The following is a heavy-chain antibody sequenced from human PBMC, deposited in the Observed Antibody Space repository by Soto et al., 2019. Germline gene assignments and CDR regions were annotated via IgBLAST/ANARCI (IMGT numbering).Heavy chain of an antibody. J-gene: IGHJ4*02. D-gene: IGHD6-13*01. V-gene: IGHV4-39*01. CDR3: TRHEGGAAADRPLDY. CDR1: GGSVRSSTYY. Sequence: QLRLQESGPGLVKSSETLSLTCTVSGGSVRSSTYYWGGIRHSPGKGLEWIGSIYYSGSTHNNPSLKRRVTLSVDTYTNQFSLKLMSVTAADTAIYYCTRHEGGAAADRPLDYWGQGTLVTVSS. CDR2: IYYSGST.